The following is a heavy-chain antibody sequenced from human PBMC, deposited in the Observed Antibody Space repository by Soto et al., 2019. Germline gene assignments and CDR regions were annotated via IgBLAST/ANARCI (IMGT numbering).Heavy chain of an antibody. CDR1: GFTFSSYS. Sequence: PGGSMRLSCAASGFTFSSYSMNWVRQAPGKGLEWVSSISSSSSYIYYADSVKGRFTIPRDNAKNSLYLQMNSLRAEDTAVYYCAVLPLRLTTMYAYWGQGTLVTVS. J-gene: IGHJ4*02. D-gene: IGHD4-17*01. V-gene: IGHV3-21*01. CDR2: ISSSSSYI. CDR3: AVLPLRLTTMYAY.